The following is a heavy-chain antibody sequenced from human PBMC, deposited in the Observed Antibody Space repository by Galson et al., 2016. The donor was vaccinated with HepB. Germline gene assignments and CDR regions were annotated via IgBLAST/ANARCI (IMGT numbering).Heavy chain of an antibody. CDR1: GYTFINYA. J-gene: IGHJ3*02. Sequence: SVKVSCKASGYTFINYAITWVRQAPGQGLEWMGWISAYHGNTNYAQKLRGRVTLTTDTSASTAYMELGSLRSDDTAIYYCARGKYQLLINAFDIWGQGTMVTVSS. CDR3: ARGKYQLLINAFDI. D-gene: IGHD2-2*01. V-gene: IGHV1-18*04. CDR2: ISAYHGNT.